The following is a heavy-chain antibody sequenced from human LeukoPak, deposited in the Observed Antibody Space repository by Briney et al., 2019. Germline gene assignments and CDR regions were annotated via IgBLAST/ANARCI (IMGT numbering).Heavy chain of an antibody. CDR3: ARRTGDYGGDY. D-gene: IGHD4-17*01. V-gene: IGHV4-39*07. CDR1: GGSISSSSYY. CDR2: IYYSGST. J-gene: IGHJ4*02. Sequence: PSETLSLTCTVSGGSISSSSYYWGWIRQPPGKGLEWIGSIYYSGSTYYNPSLKSRVTISVDTSKNQFSLKLSSVTAADTAVYYCARRTGDYGGDYWGRGTLVTVSS.